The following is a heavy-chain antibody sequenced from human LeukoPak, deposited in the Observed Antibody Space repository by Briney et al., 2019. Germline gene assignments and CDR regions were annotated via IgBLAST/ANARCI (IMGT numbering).Heavy chain of an antibody. CDR2: ISYDGSNK. J-gene: IGHJ6*02. CDR3: ARDMYYDILTGLYYYYYGMDV. V-gene: IGHV3-30*04. Sequence: GGSLRLSCAASGFTFSSYAMHWVRQAPGKGLEWVAVISYDGSNKYYADSVKGRFTISRDNSKNTLYLQMNSLRAEDTAVYYRARDMYYDILTGLYYYYYGMDVWGQGTTVTVSS. D-gene: IGHD3-9*01. CDR1: GFTFSSYA.